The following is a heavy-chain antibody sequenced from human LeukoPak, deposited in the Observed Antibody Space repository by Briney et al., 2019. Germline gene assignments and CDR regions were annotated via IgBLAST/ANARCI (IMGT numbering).Heavy chain of an antibody. V-gene: IGHV3-30*02. CDR3: AKDLGAMIVVVITGFDY. J-gene: IGHJ4*02. CDR1: GFTFSSYG. Sequence: PGGSLRLSCAASGFTFSSYGMHWVRQAPGKGLEWVAFIRYDGSNKYYADSVKGRFTISRDNSKNTLYLQMNSLRAEDTAVYYCAKDLGAMIVVVITGFDYWGQGTLVTVSS. D-gene: IGHD3-22*01. CDR2: IRYDGSNK.